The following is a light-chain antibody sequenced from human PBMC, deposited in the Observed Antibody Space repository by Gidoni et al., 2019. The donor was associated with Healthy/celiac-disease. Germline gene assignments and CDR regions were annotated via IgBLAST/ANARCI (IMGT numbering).Light chain of an antibody. V-gene: IGKV3-15*01. CDR3: QQYNNWPPLT. CDR1: QSVSSN. CDR2: GAS. J-gene: IGKJ4*01. Sequence: EIVMTQSPATLSVSTGERATLSCRASQSVSSNLAWYQQKPGQAPRLLIYGASTRATGIPARFSCSGSGTEFTLTISSLQSEDFAVYYCQQYNNWPPLTFGGGTKVEIK.